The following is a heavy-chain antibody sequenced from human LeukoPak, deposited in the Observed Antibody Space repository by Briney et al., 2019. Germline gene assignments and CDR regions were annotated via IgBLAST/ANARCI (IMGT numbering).Heavy chain of an antibody. J-gene: IGHJ5*02. V-gene: IGHV3-30*18. CDR2: ISYDGSNK. CDR1: GFTFSSYG. Sequence: GGSLRLSCAASGFTFSSYGMHWVRQAPGKGLEWVAVISYDGSNKYYADSVKGRFTISRDNSKNTLYLQMNSLRAEDTAVYYCAKMKRGEYSSSWYERWGQGTLVTVSS. CDR3: AKMKRGEYSSSWYER. D-gene: IGHD6-13*01.